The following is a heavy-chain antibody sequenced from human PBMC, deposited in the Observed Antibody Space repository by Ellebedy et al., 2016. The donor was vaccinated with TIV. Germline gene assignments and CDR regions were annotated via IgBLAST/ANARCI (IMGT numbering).Heavy chain of an antibody. J-gene: IGHJ4*02. V-gene: IGHV3-30-3*01. D-gene: IGHD3-10*01. CDR2: ISYDGSNK. CDR1: GFTFSSYA. Sequence: GGSLRLXCAASGFTFSSYAMHWVRQAPGKGLEWVAVISYDGSNKYYADSVKGRFTISRDNSKNTLYLQMNSLRAEDTAVYYCARAHGEYVLLWFGELGLGPDYWGQGTLVTVSS. CDR3: ARAHGEYVLLWFGELGLGPDY.